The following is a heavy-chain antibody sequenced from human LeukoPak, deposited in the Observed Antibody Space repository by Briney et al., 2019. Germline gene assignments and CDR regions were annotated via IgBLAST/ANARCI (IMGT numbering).Heavy chain of an antibody. D-gene: IGHD3-10*01. CDR2: ISYDGSNK. J-gene: IGHJ5*02. CDR3: ARDLTEWFGESTENWFDP. V-gene: IGHV3-30*09. CDR1: GFTFSSYA. Sequence: GGSLRLSCAASGFTFSSYAMHWVRQAPGKGLEWVAVISYDGSNKYYADSVKGRFAISRDNSKNTLYLQMNSLRAEDTAVYYCARDLTEWFGESTENWFDPWGQGTLVTVSS.